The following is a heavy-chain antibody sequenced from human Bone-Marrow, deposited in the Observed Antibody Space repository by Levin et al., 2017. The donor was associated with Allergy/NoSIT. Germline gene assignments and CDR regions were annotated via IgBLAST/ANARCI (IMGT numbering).Heavy chain of an antibody. Sequence: PGGSLRLSCATSGFTFSDYSMNWLRQAPGQGLEWVSSISSINNHIYYADSVKGRFTMSRDNAKNSLFLEMNSLRAEDTAVYYCARDRYSNSWYSFDYWGQGTLVTVSS. J-gene: IGHJ4*02. CDR3: ARDRYSNSWYSFDY. CDR1: GFTFSDYS. V-gene: IGHV3-21*01. CDR2: ISSINNHI. D-gene: IGHD6-13*01.